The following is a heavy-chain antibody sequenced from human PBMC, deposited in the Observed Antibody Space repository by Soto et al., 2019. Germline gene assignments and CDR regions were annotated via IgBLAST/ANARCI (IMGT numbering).Heavy chain of an antibody. V-gene: IGHV1-18*01. Sequence: QVHLVQSGAEVKKPGASVKVSCKGSGYAFTTYGITWVRQAPGQGLEWMGWISDHNGNTNYAQKLQGRVTVTRDTSTSTAYMELRSLRSVDTAVYYGARGRYGDYWGQGALVTVSS. CDR1: GYAFTTYG. D-gene: IGHD1-1*01. J-gene: IGHJ4*02. CDR2: ISDHNGNT. CDR3: ARGRYGDY.